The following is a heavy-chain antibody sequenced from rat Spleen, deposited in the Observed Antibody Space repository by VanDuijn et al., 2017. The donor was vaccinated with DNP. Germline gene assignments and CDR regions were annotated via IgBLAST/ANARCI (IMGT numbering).Heavy chain of an antibody. J-gene: IGHJ4*01. V-gene: IGHV3-3*01. D-gene: IGHD1-5*01. Sequence: EVQLQESGPGLVKPSQSLSLTCSVTGYSITSSYRWNWIRKFPGNKLEWMGYINSAGSTNYNPSLKSRISITRDTSKNQFFLQVNSVTTEDTATYYCARFAVPYAMDAWGQGTSVTLSS. CDR2: INSAGST. CDR3: ARFAVPYAMDA. CDR1: GYSITSSYR.